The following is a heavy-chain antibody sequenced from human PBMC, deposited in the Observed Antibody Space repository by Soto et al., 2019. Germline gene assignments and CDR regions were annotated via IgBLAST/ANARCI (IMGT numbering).Heavy chain of an antibody. J-gene: IGHJ5*02. V-gene: IGHV3-23*01. CDR3: AKDRGSYSPSNWFDP. Sequence: PGGSLRLSCAASGFTLSSYAMSWVRQAPGKGLEWVSSISGSGGSTFYADSVKGQFTISRDNSKNTLYLQMNSLRAEDTAVYYCAKDRGSYSPSNWFDPWGQGTLVTVSS. CDR1: GFTLSSYA. CDR2: ISGSGGST. D-gene: IGHD1-26*01.